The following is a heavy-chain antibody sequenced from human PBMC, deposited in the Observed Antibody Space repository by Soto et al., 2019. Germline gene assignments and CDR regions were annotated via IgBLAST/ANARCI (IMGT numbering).Heavy chain of an antibody. CDR2: IITIFATA. CDR1: AGSFSGYA. D-gene: IGHD3-3*01. Sequence: SVKVSCMPFAGSFSGYAISLVRQAPGQGLEWMGGIITIFATANYAQKFQSRVTITADESTSTAYMELSSLRSEDTAVSYCAREGKGYYDFCSGYGAYYYYGMDVWGQGTTVTVSS. J-gene: IGHJ6*02. V-gene: IGHV1-69*13. CDR3: AREGKGYYDFCSGYGAYYYYGMDV.